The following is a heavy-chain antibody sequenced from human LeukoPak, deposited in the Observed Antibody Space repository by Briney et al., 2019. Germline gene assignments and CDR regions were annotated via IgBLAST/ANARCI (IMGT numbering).Heavy chain of an antibody. D-gene: IGHD6-13*01. J-gene: IGHJ4*02. CDR3: ARGHSSSWYSSMLPYPRLPTDY. V-gene: IGHV1-8*03. Sequence: ASVKVSCKASGYTFTSYYMHWVRQAPGQGLEWMGWMNPNSGNTGYAQKFQGRVTITRNTSIGTAYMELSSLRSEDTAVYYCARGHSSSWYSSMLPYPRLPTDYWGQGTLVTVSS. CDR1: GYTFTSYY. CDR2: MNPNSGNT.